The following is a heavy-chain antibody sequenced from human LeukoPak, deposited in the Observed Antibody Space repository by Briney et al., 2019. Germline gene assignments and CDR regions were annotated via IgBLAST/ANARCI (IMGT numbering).Heavy chain of an antibody. D-gene: IGHD1-1*01. J-gene: IGHJ4*02. V-gene: IGHV1-69*01. Sequence: SVKVSCKASGGTFSSYAISWVRQAPGQGLEWMGGIIPIFGTANYAQKFQGRVTMTADESTSTAYMELSSLRSEDTAVYYCARGLANLRYGERSFDYWGQGTLVTVSS. CDR2: IIPIFGTA. CDR3: ARGLANLRYGERSFDY. CDR1: GGTFSSYA.